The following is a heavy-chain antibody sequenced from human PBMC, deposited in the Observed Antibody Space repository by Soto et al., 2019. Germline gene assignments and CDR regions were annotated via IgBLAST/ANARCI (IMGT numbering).Heavy chain of an antibody. Sequence: GWSLRLSCAASGFTFSSYAMSWVRQAPGKGLEWVSAISGSGGSTYYADSVKGRFTISRDNSKNTLYLQMNSLRAEDTAVYYCATVHYGSGSYDAFDIWGQGTMVTVSS. V-gene: IGHV3-23*01. CDR2: ISGSGGST. J-gene: IGHJ3*02. D-gene: IGHD3-10*01. CDR1: GFTFSSYA. CDR3: ATVHYGSGSYDAFDI.